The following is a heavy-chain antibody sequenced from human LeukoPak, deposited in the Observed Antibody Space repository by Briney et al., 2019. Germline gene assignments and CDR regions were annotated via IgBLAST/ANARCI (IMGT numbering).Heavy chain of an antibody. Sequence: PGGSLRLSCAASGFTVSSNYMSWVRQAPGKGLEWVSDIYSGGSIYYVDSVKGRFTISRDNSKNTLYLQMNSLRAEDTAVYYCARGYCSGGSCYPYYMDVWGKGTTVTVSS. D-gene: IGHD2-15*01. V-gene: IGHV3-53*01. J-gene: IGHJ6*03. CDR3: ARGYCSGGSCYPYYMDV. CDR1: GFTVSSNY. CDR2: IYSGGSI.